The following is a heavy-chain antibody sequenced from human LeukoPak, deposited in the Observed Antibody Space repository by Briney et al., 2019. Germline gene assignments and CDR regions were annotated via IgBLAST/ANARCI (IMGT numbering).Heavy chain of an antibody. J-gene: IGHJ5*02. CDR1: GYTFTGYY. Sequence: ASVKVSCKASGYTFTGYYMHWVRQAPGQGLELIGWINPNSGGTNYAQKFQGRVTMTRDTSISTAYMELSRLRSDDTSVYHSATYDILTGYSWFDPWGQGTLVTVSS. D-gene: IGHD3-9*01. CDR2: INPNSGGT. V-gene: IGHV1-2*02. CDR3: ATYDILTGYSWFDP.